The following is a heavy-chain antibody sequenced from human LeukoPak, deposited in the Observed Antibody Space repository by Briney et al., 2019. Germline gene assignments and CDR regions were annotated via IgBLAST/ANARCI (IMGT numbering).Heavy chain of an antibody. CDR1: GDSVSSNSAA. CDR2: TYYRSKWYK. J-gene: IGHJ6*03. CDR3: AREERETMDNYFYYYYMDV. D-gene: IGHD1-1*01. Sequence: SQTLSLTCAISGDSVSSNSAAWNWIRQSPSRGLEWLGRTYYRSKWYKDYAVSVKSRITINPDTSRNQFSLQLNSVTPEDTAVYYCAREERETMDNYFYYYYMDVWGKGTTVTISS. V-gene: IGHV6-1*01.